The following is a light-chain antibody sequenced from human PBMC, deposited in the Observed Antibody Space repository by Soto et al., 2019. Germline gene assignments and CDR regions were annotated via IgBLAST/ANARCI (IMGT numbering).Light chain of an antibody. CDR3: SSYSISTAYL. CDR1: SSDVGGYDY. Sequence: QSALTQPASVSGSPGQSITICCTGPSSDVGGYDYVSWYQLHPGKASILMVFEVNNRPSGVSYRFSGSKSGNTASLTISGLQAEDEADYFCSSYSISTAYLFGTGTKVTVL. CDR2: EVN. V-gene: IGLV2-14*01. J-gene: IGLJ1*01.